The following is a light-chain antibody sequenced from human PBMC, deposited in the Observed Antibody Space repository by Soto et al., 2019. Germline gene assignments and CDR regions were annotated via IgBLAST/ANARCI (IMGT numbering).Light chain of an antibody. J-gene: IGKJ1*01. V-gene: IGKV3-15*01. CDR1: QSVGSN. CDR2: GPY. CDR3: QQYNTRWT. Sequence: EIVMTQSPATLSVSPGERATLSCRARQSVGSNLAWYQQKPGQAPRLLIYGPYTRAAGIPARLSGSGSGTEFTLIISSLQSEDSAVYFCQQYNTRWTFGPGTKVEIK.